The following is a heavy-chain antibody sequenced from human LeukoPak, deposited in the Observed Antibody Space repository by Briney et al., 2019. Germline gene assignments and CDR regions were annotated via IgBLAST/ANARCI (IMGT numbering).Heavy chain of an antibody. Sequence: GASVKVSCKASGYTFTSYAMHWVRQAPGQRLEWMGWINAGNGNTKYSQKFQGRVTITRDTSASTAYMELSSLRSEDTAVYYCARGGDSYYDFWSGYYTTDYWGQGTLVTVSS. V-gene: IGHV1-3*01. J-gene: IGHJ4*02. D-gene: IGHD3-3*01. CDR2: INAGNGNT. CDR1: GYTFTSYA. CDR3: ARGGDSYYDFWSGYYTTDY.